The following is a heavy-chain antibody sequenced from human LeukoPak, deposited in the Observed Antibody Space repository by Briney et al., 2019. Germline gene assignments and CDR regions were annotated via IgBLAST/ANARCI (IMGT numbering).Heavy chain of an antibody. CDR2: IYYSGST. Sequence: PSETLSLTCTVSGGSISSSSYYWGWLRQPPGKGLEWTGSIYYSGSTFYNPSLKSRVTISVDTSKNQFSLKLSSVTAADTAVYYCARDKNFYDSGSYALYFDYWGQGTLVTVSS. V-gene: IGHV4-39*07. J-gene: IGHJ4*02. CDR3: ARDKNFYDSGSYALYFDY. CDR1: GGSISSSSYY. D-gene: IGHD3-10*01.